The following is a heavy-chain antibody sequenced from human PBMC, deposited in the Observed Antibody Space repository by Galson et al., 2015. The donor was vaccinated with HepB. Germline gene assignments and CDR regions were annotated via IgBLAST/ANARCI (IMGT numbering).Heavy chain of an antibody. D-gene: IGHD5-18*01. Sequence: SLRLSCAASGFTFSTYAMSWVRLAPGKGLEWVSTIRGNGDGTTYYTDSVKGRFTISRDTSKNTLYLQMNSLRAEDTALYYCAKALSDTDMIWVYWGQGTLVTVSS. CDR3: AKALSDTDMIWVY. J-gene: IGHJ4*02. CDR2: IRGNGDGTT. V-gene: IGHV3-23*01. CDR1: GFTFSTYA.